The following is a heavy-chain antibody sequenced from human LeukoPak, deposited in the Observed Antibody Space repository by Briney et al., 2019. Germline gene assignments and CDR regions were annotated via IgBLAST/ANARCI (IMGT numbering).Heavy chain of an antibody. D-gene: IGHD6-13*01. CDR3: ARETLAAAGYYY. J-gene: IGHJ4*02. CDR1: GFTFSSYA. V-gene: IGHV3-30*01. Sequence: GGSLRLSCAASGFTFSSYAMHWVRQAPGKGLEWVAVISYDGSNKYYADSVKGRFTISRDNSKNTLYLQMNSLRAEDTAVYYCARETLAAAGYYYWGQGTLVTVSS. CDR2: ISYDGSNK.